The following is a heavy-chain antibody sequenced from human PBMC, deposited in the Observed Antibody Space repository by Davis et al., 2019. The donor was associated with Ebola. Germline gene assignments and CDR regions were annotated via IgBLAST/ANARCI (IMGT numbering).Heavy chain of an antibody. CDR2: ISSSSSTI. CDR1: GFTFSTYT. CDR3: ASSIVVVPAANYYYYGMDV. J-gene: IGHJ6*04. Sequence: GESLKISCAASGFTFSTYTMNWVRQAPGKGLEWVSYISSSSSTIYYADSVKGRFTISRDNARKSLYLQMNSLRGEDTAVYYCASSIVVVPAANYYYYGMDVWGKGTTVTVSS. D-gene: IGHD2-2*01. V-gene: IGHV3-48*01.